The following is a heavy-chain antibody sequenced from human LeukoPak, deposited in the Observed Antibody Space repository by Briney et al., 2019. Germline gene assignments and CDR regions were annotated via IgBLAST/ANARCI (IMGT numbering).Heavy chain of an antibody. V-gene: IGHV4-39*07. CDR2: IYYSGST. J-gene: IGHJ4*02. CDR1: GGSISSSSYY. CDR3: ARVDRGSGYFQF. Sequence: SETLSLTCTVSGGSISSSSYYWGWIRQPPGKGLEWIGSIYYSGSTYYNPSLKSRVTISVDRSKNQFSLKLSSVTAADTAVFYCARVDRGSGYFQFWGQGTLVTVSS. D-gene: IGHD3-3*01.